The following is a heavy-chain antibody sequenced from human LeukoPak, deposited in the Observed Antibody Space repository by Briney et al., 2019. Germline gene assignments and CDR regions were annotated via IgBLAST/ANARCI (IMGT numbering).Heavy chain of an antibody. CDR1: GGSISSYY. CDR3: ARRDYRYCSSTSCPTDAFDI. Sequence: SETLSLTCIVSGGSISSYYWSWIRQPPGKGLEWIGYIYYSGSTNYNPSLKSRVTISVDTSKNQFSLKLSSVTAADTAVYYCARRDYRYCSSTSCPTDAFDIWGQGTMVTVSS. D-gene: IGHD2-2*01. CDR2: IYYSGST. J-gene: IGHJ3*02. V-gene: IGHV4-59*01.